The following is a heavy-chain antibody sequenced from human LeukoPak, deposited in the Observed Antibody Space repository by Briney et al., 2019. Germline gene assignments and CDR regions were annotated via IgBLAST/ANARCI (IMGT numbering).Heavy chain of an antibody. CDR1: GFTFSSYA. D-gene: IGHD2-21*02. J-gene: IGHJ4*02. CDR2: ISYNGTNK. V-gene: IGHV3-30-3*01. Sequence: GGSLRLSCAASGFTFSSYALHWVRQAPGKGLEWVAVISYNGTNKYYADSVKGRFTISRDNSKNTLYLQMNSLRAEDTAVYYCARVYCGGDCYWGPFDYWGQGTLVTVSS. CDR3: ARVYCGGDCYWGPFDY.